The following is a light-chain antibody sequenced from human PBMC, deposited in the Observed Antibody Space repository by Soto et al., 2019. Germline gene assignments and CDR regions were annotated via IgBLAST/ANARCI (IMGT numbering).Light chain of an antibody. Sequence: QSALTQPRSVSGYPGQSVTISCTGTSSDVGGYNFVSWHQQHPGKAPKLVIYDVSKRPSGVPDRFSGSKSGNTASLTISGLQAEDEADYYCCSYAGSYSYVFGTGTKLTVL. CDR1: SSDVGGYNF. CDR2: DVS. CDR3: CSYAGSYSYV. J-gene: IGLJ1*01. V-gene: IGLV2-11*01.